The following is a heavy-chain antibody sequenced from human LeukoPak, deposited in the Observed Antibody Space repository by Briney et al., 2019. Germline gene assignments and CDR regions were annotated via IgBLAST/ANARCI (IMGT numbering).Heavy chain of an antibody. D-gene: IGHD3-22*01. CDR2: ISASGGST. CDR3: AKGRDYYYDSSGSSDY. J-gene: IGHJ4*02. Sequence: GGSLRLSCAASGFTFSNYAMTWVRQTPGKGLEWISGISASGGSTDYADSVEGRFTISRDNSKNTLYLQMNSLRAEDTAVYYCAKGRDYYYDSSGSSDYWGQGTLVTVSS. V-gene: IGHV3-23*01. CDR1: GFTFSNYA.